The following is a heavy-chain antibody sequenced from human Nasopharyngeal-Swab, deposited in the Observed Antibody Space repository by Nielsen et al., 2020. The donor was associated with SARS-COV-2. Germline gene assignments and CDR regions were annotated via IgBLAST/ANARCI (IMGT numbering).Heavy chain of an antibody. Sequence: GSLRLSCAVSGYSISSGYYCWWIRQPPGEGLEWIGSIYHSGSTYYNPSPKSRVTISVESSKNQFSLKLSSVTAADPAVYYCARRYGGWTGSYYYYMDVWGKGTTVTVSS. J-gene: IGHJ6*03. CDR1: GYSISSGYY. V-gene: IGHV4-38-2*01. CDR3: ARRYGGWTGSYYYYMDV. CDR2: IYHSGST. D-gene: IGHD3/OR15-3a*01.